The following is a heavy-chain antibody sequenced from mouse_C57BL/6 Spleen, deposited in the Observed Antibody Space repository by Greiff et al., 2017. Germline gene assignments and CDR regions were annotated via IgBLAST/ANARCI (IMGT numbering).Heavy chain of an antibody. CDR1: GYTFTSYW. CDR3: ASRSYYAMDY. CDR2: IYPSDSET. J-gene: IGHJ4*01. D-gene: IGHD1-1*01. Sequence: QVQLQQPGTELVKPGSSVKLSCKASGYTFTSYWMDWVKQRPGQGLEWIGNIYPSDSETHYNQKFKDKDALTVDKSSSTAYMQLSSLTSEDSAVYYCASRSYYAMDYWGQGTSVTVSS. V-gene: IGHV1-61*01.